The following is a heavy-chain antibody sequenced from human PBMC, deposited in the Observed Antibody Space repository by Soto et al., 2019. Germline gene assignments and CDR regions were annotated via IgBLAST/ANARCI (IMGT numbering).Heavy chain of an antibody. CDR1: GFTFSSYG. D-gene: IGHD6-13*01. J-gene: IGHJ6*02. Sequence: QVQLVESGGGVVQPGRSLSLSCAASGFTFSSYGMHWVRQAPGKGLEWVAVISYDGSNKYYADSVKGRFTISIDNSKNTLYLQRNSLRAEDTAVYYCAKNRWSSSWYDSNQYYDYYYGMDVWGHGTTVTVAS. V-gene: IGHV3-30*18. CDR3: AKNRWSSSWYDSNQYYDYYYGMDV. CDR2: ISYDGSNK.